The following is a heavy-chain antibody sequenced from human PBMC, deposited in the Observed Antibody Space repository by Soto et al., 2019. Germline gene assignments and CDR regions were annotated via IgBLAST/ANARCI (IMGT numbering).Heavy chain of an antibody. J-gene: IGHJ4*02. CDR3: ARLVGAYDSYFDH. CDR2: IYPGDSET. D-gene: IGHD5-12*01. CDR1: GYGFARTW. V-gene: IGHV5-51*01. Sequence: GESLKISCKASGYGFARTWICCCRQLPGKVLYWLGIIYPGDSETRYSPSFRGQVTFSVDMSISTAYLQWSSLKTSDIAIYYCARLVGAYDSYFDHWGQGTRVTVSS.